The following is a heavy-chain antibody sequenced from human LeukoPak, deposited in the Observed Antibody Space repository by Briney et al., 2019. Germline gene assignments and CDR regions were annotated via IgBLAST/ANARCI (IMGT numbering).Heavy chain of an antibody. J-gene: IGHJ4*02. CDR2: ITSGDGSP. V-gene: IGHV3-23*01. Sequence: GGSLRLSCAASGFTFGTSAMSWVRQTPEKGLEWVSTITSGDGSPYYADSVKGRFTISRDNSNNMLYLQMNSLRAEDTAVYYCTKRGAYYVDYWGRGVPVTVSS. CDR1: GFTFGTSA. D-gene: IGHD3-16*01. CDR3: TKRGAYYVDY.